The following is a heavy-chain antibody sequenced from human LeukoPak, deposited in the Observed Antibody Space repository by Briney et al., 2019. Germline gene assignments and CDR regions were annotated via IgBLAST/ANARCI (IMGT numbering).Heavy chain of an antibody. D-gene: IGHD2-2*01. CDR2: IWYDGSNK. Sequence: GGSLRLSCAASGFTFSSYGMHWVRQAPGKGLEWVAVIWYDGSNKYYADSVKGRFTISRDNSKNTLYLQMNSLRAEDTAVYYCAKPDIVVVPAAIVSWGQGTLVTVSS. J-gene: IGHJ5*02. V-gene: IGHV3-33*06. CDR1: GFTFSSYG. CDR3: AKPDIVVVPAAIVS.